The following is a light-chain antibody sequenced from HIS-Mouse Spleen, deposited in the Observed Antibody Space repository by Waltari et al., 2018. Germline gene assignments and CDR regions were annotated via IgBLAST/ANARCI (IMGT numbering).Light chain of an antibody. J-gene: IGLJ2*01. CDR2: GKN. CDR1: SLRSYY. V-gene: IGLV3-19*01. CDR3: NSRDSSGNHVV. Sequence: SSELTQDPAVSVALGQTVRITFQGDSLRSYYASWYQQNPGQAPVLIIYGKNNRPSRIPDRFSGSSSGNTASLTITGAQAEDEADYYCNSRDSSGNHVVFGGGTKLTVL.